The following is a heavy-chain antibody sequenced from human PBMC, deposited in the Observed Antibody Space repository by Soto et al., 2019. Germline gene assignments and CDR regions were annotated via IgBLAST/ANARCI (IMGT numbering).Heavy chain of an antibody. Sequence: HPGGSLRLSCAASVFTFSSYGMHCVRHSPGKGLEWVAVIWYDGSNKYYADSVKGRFTISRDNSKNTLYLQMNSLRAEDTAVYYCARMKCSGGSCYSWGDYWGQGTLVTVSS. D-gene: IGHD2-15*01. CDR3: ARMKCSGGSCYSWGDY. J-gene: IGHJ4*02. V-gene: IGHV3-33*01. CDR2: IWYDGSNK. CDR1: VFTFSSYG.